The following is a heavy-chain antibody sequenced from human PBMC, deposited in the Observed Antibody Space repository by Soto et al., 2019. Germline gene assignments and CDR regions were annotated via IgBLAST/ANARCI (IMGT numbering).Heavy chain of an antibody. CDR1: GYTFTSYD. Sequence: QVQLVQSGAAVKKPGASVKVSCKASGYTFTSYDINWVRQATGQGLEWMGWMNPNSGNTGYAQKFQGRVTMTRNTSISTAYRELSSLRSEDTAVYYCARGLWFGEPHGLFYWGQGTLVTVSS. CDR3: ARGLWFGEPHGLFY. CDR2: MNPNSGNT. V-gene: IGHV1-8*01. D-gene: IGHD3-10*01. J-gene: IGHJ4*02.